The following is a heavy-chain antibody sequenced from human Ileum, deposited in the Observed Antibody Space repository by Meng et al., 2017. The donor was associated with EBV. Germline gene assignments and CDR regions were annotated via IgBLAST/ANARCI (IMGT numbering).Heavy chain of an antibody. CDR1: GGSISSGGYS. Sequence: QLQLQESGSGLVKPSETLSLTCAVSGGSISSGGYSWHWIRQPPGKGLQWIGYIYYSGSAYYNPSLKSRVTLSVDRSTNQFSLNLSSVTAADTAVYYCARGAYFDYWGQGTLVTVSS. V-gene: IGHV4-30-2*01. CDR2: IYYSGSA. CDR3: ARGAYFDY. J-gene: IGHJ4*02.